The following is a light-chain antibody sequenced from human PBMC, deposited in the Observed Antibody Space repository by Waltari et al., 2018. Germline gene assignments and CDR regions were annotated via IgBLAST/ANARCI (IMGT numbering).Light chain of an antibody. CDR1: QSISNY. J-gene: IGKJ1*01. CDR3: QQSYSIPWT. V-gene: IGKV1-39*01. Sequence: GDSVTITCRASQSISNYLNWYQQKPGEAPNLLIYAASSLQRGVPSRFSGSGSGTDFTLSINSLQPEDFGTYYCQQSYSIPWTFGQGTKVEIK. CDR2: AAS.